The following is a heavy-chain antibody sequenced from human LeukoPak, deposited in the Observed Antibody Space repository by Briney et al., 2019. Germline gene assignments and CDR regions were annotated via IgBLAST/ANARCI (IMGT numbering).Heavy chain of an antibody. D-gene: IGHD6-13*01. CDR1: GGSFSGYY. V-gene: IGHV4-34*01. CDR3: ARDRIATNQWGYYYYYGMDV. CDR2: INHSGST. J-gene: IGHJ6*02. Sequence: SETLSLTCAVYGGSFSGYYWSWIRQPPGKGLEWIGEINHSGSTNYNPSLKSRVTISEDTSKNQFSLKLSSVTAADTAVYYCARDRIATNQWGYYYYYGMDVWGQGTTVTVSS.